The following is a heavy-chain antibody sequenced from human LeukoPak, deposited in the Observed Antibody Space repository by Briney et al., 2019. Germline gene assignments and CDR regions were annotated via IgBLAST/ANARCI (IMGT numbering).Heavy chain of an antibody. D-gene: IGHD4-17*01. J-gene: IGHJ4*02. CDR3: ARPQDYGDYLDY. CDR1: GYTFTSYG. V-gene: IGHV1-69*04. CDR2: IIPILGIA. Sequence: SVKVSCKASGYTFTSYGISWVRQAPGQGLEWMGRIIPILGIANYAQKFQGRVTITADKSTSTAYMELSSLRSEDTAVYYCARPQDYGDYLDYWGQGTLVTVSS.